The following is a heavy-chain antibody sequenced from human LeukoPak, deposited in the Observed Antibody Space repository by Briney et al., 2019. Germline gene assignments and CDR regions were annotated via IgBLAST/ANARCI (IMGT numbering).Heavy chain of an antibody. J-gene: IGHJ4*02. CDR1: GGSISSYY. Sequence: SETLSLTFTASGGSISSYYWSWIRQPPGKGLEWIGYIYCSGSTNYNPSLKSRVTISVDTSKNQFSLKLSSVTAADTAVYYCARRKDFSLFDYWGQGTLVTVSS. V-gene: IGHV4-59*01. CDR3: ARRKDFSLFDY. CDR2: IYCSGST. D-gene: IGHD1-14*01.